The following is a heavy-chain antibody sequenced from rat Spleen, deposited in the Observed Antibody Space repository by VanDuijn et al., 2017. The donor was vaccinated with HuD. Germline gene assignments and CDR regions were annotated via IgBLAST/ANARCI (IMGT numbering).Heavy chain of an antibody. Sequence: EVQLVESGGGLVQPGGSLKLSCVASGFTFNNYWMTWIRQAPGKGLEWVASITNASGRTYYPDSVKGRFTISRDTAQNTLYLQMNSLRSENTATYYCARGGFFRCWGKGVMVTVSS. CDR2: ITNASGRT. D-gene: IGHD1-5*01. CDR3: ARGGFFRC. V-gene: IGHV5-31*01. J-gene: IGHJ2*01. CDR1: GFTFNNYW.